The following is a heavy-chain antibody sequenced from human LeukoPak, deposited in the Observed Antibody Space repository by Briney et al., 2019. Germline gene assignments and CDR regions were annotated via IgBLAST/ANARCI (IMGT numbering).Heavy chain of an antibody. D-gene: IGHD5-24*01. CDR3: ARDLGADGYNLRNWFDP. J-gene: IGHJ5*02. V-gene: IGHV4-31*03. CDR2: FSYSGST. Sequence: PSETLSLTCTVSGGSISRGADYWSWIRQHPGKGLEWIGYFSYSGSTYYNPSLKSRVTISVDMSKNQFSLKLSSVTAADTAVYYCARDLGADGYNLRNWFDPWGQGTLVTVSS. CDR1: GGSISRGADY.